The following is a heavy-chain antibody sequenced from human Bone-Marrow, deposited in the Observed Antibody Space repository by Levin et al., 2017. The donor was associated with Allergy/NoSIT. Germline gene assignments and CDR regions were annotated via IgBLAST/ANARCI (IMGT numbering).Heavy chain of an antibody. CDR2: ISGSGGST. CDR3: AKGVRGIQPYYRPYWYFDR. V-gene: IGHV3-23*01. J-gene: IGHJ2*01. Sequence: GGSLRLSCAASGFTFSSYAMSWVRQAPGKGLEWVSAISGSGGSTYYADSVKGRFTISRDNSKNTLYLQINSLRAEDTAVYYCAKGVRGIQPYYRPYWYFDRWGRGTLVTVSS. D-gene: IGHD5-18*01. CDR1: GFTFSSYA.